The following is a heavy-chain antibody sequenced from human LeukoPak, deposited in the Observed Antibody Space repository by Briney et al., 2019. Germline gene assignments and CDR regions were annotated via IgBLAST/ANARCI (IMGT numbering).Heavy chain of an antibody. CDR1: GDSISYYY. V-gene: IGHV4-4*07. CDR2: IYSNGGT. D-gene: IGHD2-2*02. J-gene: IGHJ5*02. Sequence: SETLSLTCSVSGDSISYYYWTWIRQPAGKGLEWIGRIYSNGGTNYNPSHNSRVTMSIDTAKNHFSLNLSSVTAADTAIYYCARVHNSGPGYCSGTSCYRLGGWFDTWGQGTLVTVSS. CDR3: ARVHNSGPGYCSGTSCYRLGGWFDT.